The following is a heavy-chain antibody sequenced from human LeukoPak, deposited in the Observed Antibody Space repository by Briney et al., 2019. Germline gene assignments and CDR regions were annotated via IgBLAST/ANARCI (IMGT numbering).Heavy chain of an antibody. D-gene: IGHD2-15*01. CDR3: ASLDCSGGSCYSFELDY. V-gene: IGHV4-39*01. Sequence: SETLSLTCSVSGGSISSNYYYWGWIRQPPGKGLEWIGSIYYRGSTYYNSSLKSRLTISVDTSKNQFSLKLSSVTAADTAVYYCASLDCSGGSCYSFELDYWGQGTLVTVSS. CDR1: GGSISSNYYY. J-gene: IGHJ4*02. CDR2: IYYRGST.